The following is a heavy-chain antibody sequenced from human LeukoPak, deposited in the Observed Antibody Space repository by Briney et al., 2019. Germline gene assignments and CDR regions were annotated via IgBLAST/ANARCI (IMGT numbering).Heavy chain of an antibody. J-gene: IGHJ4*02. CDR1: DYSISSAYY. D-gene: IGHD2-2*01. CDR3: ARLGYCSSTSCYPVN. CDR2: IRHSGST. Sequence: PSEILSLTCDVSDYSISSAYYWGWIRQPPGKGLEWIASIRHSGSTDYNPSLKSRVTISIDTSKNQFSLNLRFVTATDTAVYYCARLGYCSSTSCYPVNWGQGTLVTVSS. V-gene: IGHV4-38-2*01.